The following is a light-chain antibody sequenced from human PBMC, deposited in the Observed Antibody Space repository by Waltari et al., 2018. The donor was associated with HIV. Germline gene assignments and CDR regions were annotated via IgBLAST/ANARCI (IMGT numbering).Light chain of an antibody. CDR1: HSVSSN. Sequence: EVVMTQSPATLSVSPGDRATLSCRASHSVSSNLAWHQQKPGQAPRLLIFGASTRATGIPARFSGSGSGTEFTLTISFLRSEDFAVYYCQQYNSWPPAWTFGQGTNVEIK. CDR3: QQYNSWPPAWT. J-gene: IGKJ1*01. CDR2: GAS. V-gene: IGKV3-15*01.